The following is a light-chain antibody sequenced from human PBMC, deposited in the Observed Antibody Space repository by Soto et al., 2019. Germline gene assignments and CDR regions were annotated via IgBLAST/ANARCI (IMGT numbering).Light chain of an antibody. Sequence: QSALTQPASVSGSPGQSITISCTGTSSDVGGYNYVSWFQQHPDKAPTLVVYEVSNRPSGVSNRFSGSKSGNTASLTISGLQAEDEADYYCSSYTSSSTDVFGTGTKVTVL. V-gene: IGLV2-14*01. CDR1: SSDVGGYNY. CDR3: SSYTSSSTDV. CDR2: EVS. J-gene: IGLJ1*01.